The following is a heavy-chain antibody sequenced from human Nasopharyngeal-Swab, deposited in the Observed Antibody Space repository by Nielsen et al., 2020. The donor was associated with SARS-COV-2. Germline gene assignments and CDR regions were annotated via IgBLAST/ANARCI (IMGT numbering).Heavy chain of an antibody. J-gene: IGHJ3*02. Sequence: IRQSPSRGLGGLGRTYYRSKWYNDYAVSVKSRITINPDTSKNQFSLQLNSVTPEDTAVYYCARDEDNSSSWGDDAFDIWGQGTMVTVSS. CDR2: TYYRSKWYN. CDR3: ARDEDNSSSWGDDAFDI. D-gene: IGHD6-13*01. V-gene: IGHV6-1*01.